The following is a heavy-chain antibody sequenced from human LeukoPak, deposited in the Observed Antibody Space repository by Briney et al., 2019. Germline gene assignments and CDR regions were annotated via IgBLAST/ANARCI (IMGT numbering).Heavy chain of an antibody. D-gene: IGHD6-25*01. CDR3: ARAAATLFNWFDP. CDR2: IYYSGST. J-gene: IGHJ5*02. Sequence: PSETLSLSCTVSGGSISSYYWSWIRQPPGKGLEWIGYIYYSGSTKYNPSLKSRVAMSVDTSKNQLSLKLSSVTAADTAVYYCARAAATLFNWFDPCGQGTLVTVSS. V-gene: IGHV4-59*08. CDR1: GGSISSYY.